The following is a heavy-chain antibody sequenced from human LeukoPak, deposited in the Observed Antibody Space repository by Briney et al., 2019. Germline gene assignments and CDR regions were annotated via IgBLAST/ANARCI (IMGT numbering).Heavy chain of an antibody. CDR1: GYTFTSYG. CDR3: AREGGDIGSGYYLGLDY. V-gene: IGHV1-18*01. CDR2: ICAYNGNT. J-gene: IGHJ4*02. D-gene: IGHD3-22*01. Sequence: ASVKVSCKASGYTFTSYGISWVRQAPGQGLEWMGWICAYNGNTNYAQKLQGRVTMTTDTSTSTAYMELRSLRSDDTAVYYCAREGGDIGSGYYLGLDYWGQGTLVTVSS.